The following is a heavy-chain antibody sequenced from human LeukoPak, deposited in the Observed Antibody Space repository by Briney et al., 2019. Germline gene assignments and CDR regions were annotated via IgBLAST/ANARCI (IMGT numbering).Heavy chain of an antibody. CDR2: ISYDGSNK. J-gene: IGHJ4*02. CDR1: GFTFSSYA. D-gene: IGHD2-21*02. Sequence: GGSLRLSCAASGFTFSSYAMHWVRQAPGKGTEWVAVISYDGSNKYYADSVKGRFTISRDNSKNTLYLQMNSLRAEDTAVYYCATALAYCGGDCYKNDYWGQGTLVTVSS. V-gene: IGHV3-30*04. CDR3: ATALAYCGGDCYKNDY.